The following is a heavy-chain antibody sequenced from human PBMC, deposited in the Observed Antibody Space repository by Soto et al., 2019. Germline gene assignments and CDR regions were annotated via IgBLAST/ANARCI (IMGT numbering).Heavy chain of an antibody. Sequence: GASVKVSCKASGYTFTSYGISWVRQAPGQGLEWMGWISAYNGNTNYAQKLQGRVTMTTDTSTSTAYMELRSLRSDDTAVYYCARAEGYGSSWYPWFDPWGQGTLVTVSS. CDR2: ISAYNGNT. CDR3: ARAEGYGSSWYPWFDP. J-gene: IGHJ5*02. D-gene: IGHD2-2*01. V-gene: IGHV1-18*01. CDR1: GYTFTSYG.